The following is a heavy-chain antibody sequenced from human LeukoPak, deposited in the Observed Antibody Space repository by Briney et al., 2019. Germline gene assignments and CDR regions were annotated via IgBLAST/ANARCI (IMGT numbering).Heavy chain of an antibody. CDR1: GFTFSSYS. CDR3: ARDVGYLSYYYMDV. D-gene: IGHD6-13*01. Sequence: PGGSLRLSCAASGFTFSSYSMNWVRQAPGKGLEWVSYISSSGSTIYYADSVKGRFTISRDNAKNSLYLQMNSLRAEDTAVYYCARDVGYLSYYYMDVWGKGTTVTISS. V-gene: IGHV3-48*04. J-gene: IGHJ6*03. CDR2: ISSSGSTI.